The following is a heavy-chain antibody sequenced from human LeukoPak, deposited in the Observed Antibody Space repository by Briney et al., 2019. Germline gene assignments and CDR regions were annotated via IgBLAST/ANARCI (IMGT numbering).Heavy chain of an antibody. D-gene: IGHD2-2*01. J-gene: IGHJ4*02. Sequence: ASVKVSCKASGGTFSSYAISWVRQAPGQRLEWMGWINAGNGNTKYSQKFRGRVTITRDTSASTAYMELSSLRSEDTAVYYCARDLGRGYQLTFDYWGQGTLVTVSS. CDR2: INAGNGNT. CDR1: GGTFSSYA. CDR3: ARDLGRGYQLTFDY. V-gene: IGHV1-3*01.